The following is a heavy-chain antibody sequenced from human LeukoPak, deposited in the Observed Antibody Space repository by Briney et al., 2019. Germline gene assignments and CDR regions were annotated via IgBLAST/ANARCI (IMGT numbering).Heavy chain of an antibody. V-gene: IGHV3-53*04. D-gene: IGHD3-3*01. Sequence: GGPLRLSCAASGFTVSTNYMSWVRQAPGKGLEWVSVIYSGGSTYYADSVKGRFTISRHNSKNTLYLQMNSLRPEDTAVYYCARGDFWSGYYTGLYWGQGTLVTVSS. CDR3: ARGDFWSGYYTGLY. J-gene: IGHJ4*02. CDR1: GFTVSTNY. CDR2: IYSGGST.